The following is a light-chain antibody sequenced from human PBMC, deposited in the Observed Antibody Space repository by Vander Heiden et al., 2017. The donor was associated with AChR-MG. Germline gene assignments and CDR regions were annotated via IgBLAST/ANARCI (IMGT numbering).Light chain of an antibody. Sequence: IQLRQSPSSLSASVGDRITITCRASEAFGNYLAWYQQKPGKAPKLLIYAASTLQSGVPSRFSGSATGTDFTLTINSLQPEDVATYYCQKDNSALWTFGQGTKVEIK. CDR3: QKDNSALWT. V-gene: IGKV1-27*01. J-gene: IGKJ1*01. CDR1: EAFGNY. CDR2: AAS.